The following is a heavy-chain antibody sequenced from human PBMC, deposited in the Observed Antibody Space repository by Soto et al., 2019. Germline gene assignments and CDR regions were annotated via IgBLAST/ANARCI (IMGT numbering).Heavy chain of an antibody. D-gene: IGHD2-2*01. J-gene: IGHJ6*02. CDR2: ISGYNGNT. CDR3: ARVSGSCSRTSCSYYYYYYGMDF. V-gene: IGHV1-18*04. CDR1: GYTFINYG. Sequence: QVQLVQSGAEVKKPGASVKVSCKASGYTFINYGISWVRQAPGQGLEWMGWISGYNGNTNYAQNLQGRVTMTTDTSTSTGYLELRSLRSDDTAVYYCARVSGSCSRTSCSYYYYYYGMDFWGQGPTVTVSS.